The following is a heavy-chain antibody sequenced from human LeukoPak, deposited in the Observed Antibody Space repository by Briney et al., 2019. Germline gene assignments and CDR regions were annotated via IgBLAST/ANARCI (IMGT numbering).Heavy chain of an antibody. CDR2: ISTYNGET. CDR1: GYIFTTYG. D-gene: IGHD4/OR15-4a*01. Sequence: GASVKVSCKASGYIFTTYGITWVRQAPGQGLEWMGWISTYNGETNYAERLQGRVTMTTDTSTSTAYVELRSLTSDGTAVYYCARDWSLTTFPDYWGQGTLVTVSS. J-gene: IGHJ4*02. V-gene: IGHV1-18*01. CDR3: ARDWSLTTFPDY.